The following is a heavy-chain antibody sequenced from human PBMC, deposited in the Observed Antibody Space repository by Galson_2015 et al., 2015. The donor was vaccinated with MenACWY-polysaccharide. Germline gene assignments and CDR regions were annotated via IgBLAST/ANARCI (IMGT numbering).Heavy chain of an antibody. V-gene: IGHV1-18*01. CDR2: ISNHNGKT. Sequence: SVKVSCKASGYTFRTYGICWLRQAPGQGLEWMGWISNHNGKTNYAQKFQGRVTMTTDTSTNTVYMELRSLRSDDTAVYYCARDSGSYSWFDPWDQGTLVTVSP. CDR3: ARDSGSYSWFDP. CDR1: GYTFRTYG. J-gene: IGHJ5*02. D-gene: IGHD1-26*01.